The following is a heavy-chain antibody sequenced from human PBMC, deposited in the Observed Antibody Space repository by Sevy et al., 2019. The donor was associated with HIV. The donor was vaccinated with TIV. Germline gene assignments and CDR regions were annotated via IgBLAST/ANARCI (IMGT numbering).Heavy chain of an antibody. CDR3: MGGNNYGDAFNI. D-gene: IGHD3-16*01. J-gene: IGHJ3*02. CDR2: IYSAGAT. Sequence: GGSLRLSCVVSGFSVRDNYVSWVRQVAGRGLEWVSIIYSAGATYYRDSVKGRFTISRHISENTVYLQMNSLRTEDTALYYCMGGNNYGDAFNIWGQGTKVTVSS. CDR1: GFSVRDNY. V-gene: IGHV3-53*04.